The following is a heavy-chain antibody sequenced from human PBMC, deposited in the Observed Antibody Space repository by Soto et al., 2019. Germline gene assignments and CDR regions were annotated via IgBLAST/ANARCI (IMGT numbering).Heavy chain of an antibody. D-gene: IGHD2-15*01. CDR1: GYTFTSYA. V-gene: IGHV1-3*01. Sequence: QVQLVQSGAEVKKPGASVKVSCKASGYTFTSYAMHWVCQAPGQRLEWMGWINAGNGNTKYSQKFQGRVTITRDTSASTAYMELSSLRSEDTDVYYCASTLRSVGPYYFDYWGQGTLVTVSS. J-gene: IGHJ4*02. CDR2: INAGNGNT. CDR3: ASTLRSVGPYYFDY.